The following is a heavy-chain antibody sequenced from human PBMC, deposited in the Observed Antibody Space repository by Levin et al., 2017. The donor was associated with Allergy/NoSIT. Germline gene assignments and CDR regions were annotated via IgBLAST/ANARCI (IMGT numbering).Heavy chain of an antibody. D-gene: IGHD2-2*01. Sequence: LSLTCAASGFTFSSYSMNWVRQAPGKGLEWVSYISSSSSTIYYADSVKGRFTISRDNAKNSLYLQMNSLRAEDTAVYYCARRYCSSTSCFYGMDVWGQGTTVTVSS. V-gene: IGHV3-48*01. CDR3: ARRYCSSTSCFYGMDV. CDR1: GFTFSSYS. CDR2: ISSSSSTI. J-gene: IGHJ6*02.